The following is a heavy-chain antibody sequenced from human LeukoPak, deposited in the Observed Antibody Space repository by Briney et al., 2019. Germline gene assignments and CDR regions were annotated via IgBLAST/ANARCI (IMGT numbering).Heavy chain of an antibody. CDR1: GFTVSSNF. CDR2: IYSDGTT. V-gene: IGHV3-53*01. J-gene: IGHJ3*02. D-gene: IGHD4-11*01. CDR3: ARDTVDDSLDI. Sequence: PGGSLRLSCAASGFTVSSNFMSWVRQAPGKGLEWVTVIYSDGTTYFADSVKGRFTISRDNSKNALYLHMNSLRVEDTAVYYCARDTVDDSLDIWGQGTMVTVSS.